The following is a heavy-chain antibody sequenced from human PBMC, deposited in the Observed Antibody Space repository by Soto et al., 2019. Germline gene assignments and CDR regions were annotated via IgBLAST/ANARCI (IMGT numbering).Heavy chain of an antibody. CDR1: GFIFSSYW. CDR2: INGDGSNT. V-gene: IGHV3-74*01. J-gene: IGHJ2*01. D-gene: IGHD6-19*01. Sequence: EEQLVESGGGLAQPGGSLRLSCAASGFIFSSYWIHWVRQAPGKGLLWVSRINGDGSNTGYADSVKGRFTISRDNGKRTVYLQMHSLRDEDTAVYYCARRVPVAGTANWYFDLWGRGTLVTVSS. CDR3: ARRVPVAGTANWYFDL.